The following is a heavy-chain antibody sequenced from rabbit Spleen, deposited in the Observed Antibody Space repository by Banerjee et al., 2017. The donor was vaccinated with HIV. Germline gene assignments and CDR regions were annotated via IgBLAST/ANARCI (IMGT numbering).Heavy chain of an antibody. CDR1: GFSFSFSNY. CDR2: IDVIRSGST. Sequence: EESGGDLVKPGASLTLTCTASGFSFSFSNYMCWVRQPPGKGPEWIACIDVIRSGSTYYASWAKGRFTISKISSTTVTLQMTSLTVADTAIYFCARDSAGREDFNLWGQGTLVTVS. V-gene: IGHV1S40*01. D-gene: IGHD4-2*01. J-gene: IGHJ4*01. CDR3: ARDSAGREDFNL.